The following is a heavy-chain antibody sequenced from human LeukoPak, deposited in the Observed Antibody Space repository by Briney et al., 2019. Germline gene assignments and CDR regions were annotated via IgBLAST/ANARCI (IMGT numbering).Heavy chain of an antibody. CDR2: IWYDGSKK. D-gene: IGHD3-16*01. CDR3: ARERGGGRYFDC. Sequence: GGSLRLSCAASGFTFSNHGMHWVRQAPGKGLEWVAVIWYDGSKKLYADSVKGRFTISRDNSKNTMYLQVNSLRAEDTAVYYCARERGGGRYFDCWGQGTLVTVSS. J-gene: IGHJ4*02. CDR1: GFTFSNHG. V-gene: IGHV3-33*01.